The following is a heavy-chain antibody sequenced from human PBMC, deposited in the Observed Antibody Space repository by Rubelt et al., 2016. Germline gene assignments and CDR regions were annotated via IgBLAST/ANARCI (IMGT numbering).Heavy chain of an antibody. CDR2: LSAYNGNT. Sequence: QVQLVQSGAEVKKPGASVKVSCKASGYTFTSYGISWVRQAPGQGLEWMGWLSAYNGNTNDAQKLQGRVTMTTETSTSTAYMELRSLRSDDTAVYYCARDPLPVRGVIMTPTHWGQGTLVTVSS. CDR3: ARDPLPVRGVIMTPTH. J-gene: IGHJ4*02. D-gene: IGHD3-10*01. V-gene: IGHV1-18*01. CDR1: GYTFTSYG.